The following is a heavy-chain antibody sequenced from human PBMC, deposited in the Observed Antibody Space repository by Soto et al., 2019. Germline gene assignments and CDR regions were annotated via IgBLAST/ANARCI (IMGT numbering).Heavy chain of an antibody. CDR1: GFTFSSYA. CDR2: ISGSGGST. D-gene: IGHD5-12*01. J-gene: IGHJ3*02. V-gene: IGHV3-23*01. Sequence: GGSLRLSCAASGFTFSSYAMSWVRQAPGKGLEWVSAISGSGGSTYYPDSVKGRFTISRDNSKNTLYLQMNSLRAEDTAVYYCAKDRATVAKIFDAFDIWGQGTMVTVSS. CDR3: AKDRATVAKIFDAFDI.